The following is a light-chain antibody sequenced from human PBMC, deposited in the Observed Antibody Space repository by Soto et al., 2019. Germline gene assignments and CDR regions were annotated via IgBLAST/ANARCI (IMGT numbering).Light chain of an antibody. CDR2: DNN. J-gene: IGLJ2*01. CDR3: GTWDSSLSALVV. V-gene: IGLV1-51*01. CDR1: SSNIGNNY. Sequence: QSVLTQPPSVSAAPGQKVTISCSGSSSNIGNNYVSWYQQLPGTAPKLLIYDNNKRPSGIPDRFSGSKSGTSATLGITGLQTGDEADYYCGTWDSSLSALVVFRGGTKLTVL.